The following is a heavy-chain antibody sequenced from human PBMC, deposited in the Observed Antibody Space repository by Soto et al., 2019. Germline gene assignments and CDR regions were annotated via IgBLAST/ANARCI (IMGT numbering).Heavy chain of an antibody. D-gene: IGHD3-22*01. CDR3: ARERGYYYDSSGYYFDY. J-gene: IGHJ4*02. V-gene: IGHV1-69*01. CDR2: IIPIFGTA. CDR1: GGTFSSYA. Sequence: QVQLVQSGAEVKKPGSSVKVSCKASGGTFSSYAISWVRQAPGQGLEWMGGIIPIFGTANYAQKFQGRVTITADESTSTAYMELSSLRSEDTAMYYCARERGYYYDSSGYYFDYWGQGTLVTVSS.